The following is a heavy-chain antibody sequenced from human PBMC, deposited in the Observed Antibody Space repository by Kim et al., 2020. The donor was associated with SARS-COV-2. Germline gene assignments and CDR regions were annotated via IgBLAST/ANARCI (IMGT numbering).Heavy chain of an antibody. J-gene: IGHJ3*02. V-gene: IGHV5-10-1*01. CDR2: IDPSDSYL. CDR1: DYTFSNYW. CDR3: AKHGFDAFHI. Sequence: GESLKISCKAFDYTFSNYWISWVRQLPGKGLEWLGKIDPSDSYLQYNPSFEGHVSISVDRSIDTAYLQLNNLKASDTAMYYCAKHGFDAFHIWGQGTMVTVPS.